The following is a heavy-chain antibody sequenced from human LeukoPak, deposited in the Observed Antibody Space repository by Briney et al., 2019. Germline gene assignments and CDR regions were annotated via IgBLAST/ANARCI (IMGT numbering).Heavy chain of an antibody. Sequence: ASVKVSCKASGYTFTDYTMHWLRQAPGQRLDWMGWINGGSGNTKYSPEFQGRVTITRDTSASTAYMELSSLRSEDTAVYYCANPRYDSSGYYYVDWGQGTLVTVSS. CDR2: INGGSGNT. CDR1: GYTFTDYT. CDR3: ANPRYDSSGYYYVD. V-gene: IGHV1-3*01. J-gene: IGHJ4*02. D-gene: IGHD3-22*01.